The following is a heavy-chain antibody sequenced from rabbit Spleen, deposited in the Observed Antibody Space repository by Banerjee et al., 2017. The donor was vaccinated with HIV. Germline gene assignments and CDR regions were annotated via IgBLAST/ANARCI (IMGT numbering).Heavy chain of an antibody. CDR1: GFSFSSVYY. CDR3: ARDRDGGGAGDGWDL. CDR2: INAGSGAT. D-gene: IGHD2-1*01. Sequence: QSLAESGGDLVKPGASLTLTCKASGFSFSSVYYMCWVRQAPGKGLEWIGCINAGSGATWYASWAKGRLTISKTSSTTATLQMTSLTGADMATYFCARDRDGGGAGDGWDLWGPGTLVTVS. J-gene: IGHJ4*01. V-gene: IGHV1S40*01.